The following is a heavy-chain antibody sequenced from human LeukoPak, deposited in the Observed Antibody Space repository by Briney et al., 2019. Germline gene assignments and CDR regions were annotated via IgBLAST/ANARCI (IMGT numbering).Heavy chain of an antibody. V-gene: IGHV3-23*01. Sequence: PGGSLRLSCAASGFTFSSYAMSWVRQAPGKGLEWVSSISGSGGNTISADSVKGRFTISRDNSKNTLSLQMNSLRAEGTAVYYCAKHHYDFWSGYFGEYWGQGTLVTVSS. CDR2: ISGSGGNT. CDR3: AKHHYDFWSGYFGEY. D-gene: IGHD3-3*01. CDR1: GFTFSSYA. J-gene: IGHJ4*02.